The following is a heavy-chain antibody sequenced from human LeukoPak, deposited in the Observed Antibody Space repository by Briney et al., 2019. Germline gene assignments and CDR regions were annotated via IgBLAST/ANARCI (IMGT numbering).Heavy chain of an antibody. CDR2: INHNGDVN. CDR3: ARGGGLDV. CDR1: GFTVSSSY. Sequence: GGSLRLSCAASGFTVSSSYMTWVRQAPGKGLEWVASINHNGDVNYYVDSVKGRFTITRDNAKNSLYLQMSNLRAEDTAVYFCARGGGLDVWGQGATVTVSS. V-gene: IGHV3-7*03. D-gene: IGHD3-16*01. J-gene: IGHJ6*02.